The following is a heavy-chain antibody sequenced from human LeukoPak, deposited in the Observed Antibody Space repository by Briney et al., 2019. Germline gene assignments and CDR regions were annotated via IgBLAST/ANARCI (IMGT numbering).Heavy chain of an antibody. D-gene: IGHD3-22*01. J-gene: IGHJ4*02. CDR2: ISGSGGST. V-gene: IGHV3-23*01. CDR1: GFTFSSYG. Sequence: GGSLRLSCAASGFTFSSYGMSWVRQAPGKGLEWVSAISGSGGSTYYADSVKGRFTISRDNSKNTLYLQMNSLRAENTAVYYCAKEYYDSSGYYVGVDYWGQGTLVTVSS. CDR3: AKEYYDSSGYYVGVDY.